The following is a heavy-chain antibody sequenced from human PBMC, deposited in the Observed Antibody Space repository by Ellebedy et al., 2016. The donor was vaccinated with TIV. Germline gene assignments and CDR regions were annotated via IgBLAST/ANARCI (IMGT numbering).Heavy chain of an antibody. V-gene: IGHV3-21*01. CDR1: GFTFSSYG. D-gene: IGHD1-26*01. J-gene: IGHJ4*02. CDR3: ARDKVHVDPGIFDY. Sequence: GESLKISCAASGFTFSSYGMHWVRQAPGKGLEWVSSISSSSSYIYYADSVKGRFTISRDNAKNSLYLQMNSLRAEDTAVYYCARDKVHVDPGIFDYWGQGTLVTVSS. CDR2: ISSSSSYI.